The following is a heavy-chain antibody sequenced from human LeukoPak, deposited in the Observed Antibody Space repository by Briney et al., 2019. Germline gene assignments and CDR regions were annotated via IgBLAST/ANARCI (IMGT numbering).Heavy chain of an antibody. V-gene: IGHV4-34*01. CDR3: ARSPGTMLRGVTRSYFDS. D-gene: IGHD3-10*01. J-gene: IGHJ4*02. Sequence: SETLSLTCAVYGGSYSAYYWSWIRQSPGKGLEWIGEINDSGSANYNPSLKSRVTMSVDTSRNQFSLKVNFMTAADTAIYFCARSPGTMLRGVTRSYFDSWGRGTLVTVS. CDR1: GGSYSAYY. CDR2: INDSGSA.